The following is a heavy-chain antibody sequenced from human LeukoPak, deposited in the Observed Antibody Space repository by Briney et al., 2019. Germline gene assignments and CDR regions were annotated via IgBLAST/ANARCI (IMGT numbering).Heavy chain of an antibody. CDR2: ISGSGSYT. D-gene: IGHD1-26*01. CDR3: AKGSRWELPIDY. Sequence: TGASLRLSCVASGFTFSSYAMTWVSQAPGKGLEWVSAISGSGSYTYYADSVKGRFTISRDNSKNTLSLQMNILRAEDTAAYYCAKGSRWELPIDYWGQGTLVTVSS. J-gene: IGHJ4*02. CDR1: GFTFSSYA. V-gene: IGHV3-23*01.